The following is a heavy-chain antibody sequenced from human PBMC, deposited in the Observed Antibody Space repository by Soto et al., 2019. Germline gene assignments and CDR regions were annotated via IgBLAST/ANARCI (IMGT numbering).Heavy chain of an antibody. CDR2: ISGSGGST. CDR3: AKAETFLEWFSPYYFDY. Sequence: GGSLRLSCAASGFTFSSYAMSWVRQAPGKGLEWVSAISGSGGSTYYADSAKGRFTISRDNSKNTLYLQMNSLRAEDTAVYYCAKAETFLEWFSPYYFDYWGQGTLVTVSS. V-gene: IGHV3-23*01. J-gene: IGHJ4*02. CDR1: GFTFSSYA. D-gene: IGHD3-3*02.